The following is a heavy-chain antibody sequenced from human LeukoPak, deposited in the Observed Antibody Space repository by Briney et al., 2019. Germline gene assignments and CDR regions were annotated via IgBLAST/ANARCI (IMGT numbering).Heavy chain of an antibody. D-gene: IGHD4-17*01. J-gene: IGHJ4*02. CDR1: GFSFNNYA. V-gene: IGHV3-23*01. CDR3: AKYAPPTTALTRFFDD. Sequence: GGSLRLSCAASGFSFNNYAMVWVRQTPGKGLEWVSVISAGNDIVYADSVKGRFSISRDSSKNTLYLQMNSLRVEGTAVYYCAKYAPPTTALTRFFDDWGQGTLVTVSS. CDR2: ISAGNDI.